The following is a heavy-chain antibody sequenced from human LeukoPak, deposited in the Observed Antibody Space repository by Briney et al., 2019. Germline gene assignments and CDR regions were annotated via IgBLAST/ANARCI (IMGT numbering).Heavy chain of an antibody. Sequence: GASVKVSCKASGYTFTSYGISWVRPAPGQGLEWMGWISAYNGNTNYAQKLQGRVTMTTDTSTSTAYMELRSLRSDDTAVYYCARTREEYYYGSGSLPIDPWGQGTLVTVSS. CDR2: ISAYNGNT. V-gene: IGHV1-18*01. CDR1: GYTFTSYG. J-gene: IGHJ5*02. CDR3: ARTREEYYYGSGSLPIDP. D-gene: IGHD3-10*01.